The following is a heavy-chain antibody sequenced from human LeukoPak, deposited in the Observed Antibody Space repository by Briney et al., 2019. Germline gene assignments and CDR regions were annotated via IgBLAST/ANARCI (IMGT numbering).Heavy chain of an antibody. D-gene: IGHD3-9*01. J-gene: IGHJ5*02. CDR2: ISYDGSNK. Sequence: EGSLRLSCAASGFTFSSYAMHWVRQAPGKGLEWVAVISYDGSNKYYADSVKGRFTISRDNSKNTLYLQMNSLRAEDTAVYYCARALQYYDILTGYHWGRGTLVTVSS. CDR1: GFTFSSYA. CDR3: ARALQYYDILTGYH. V-gene: IGHV3-30*04.